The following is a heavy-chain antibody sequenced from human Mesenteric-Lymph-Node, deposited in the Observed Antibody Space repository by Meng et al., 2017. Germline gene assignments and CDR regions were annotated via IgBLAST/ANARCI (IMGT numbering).Heavy chain of an antibody. V-gene: IGHV3-11*04. CDR1: GFTFSDYY. J-gene: IGHJ3*02. CDR2: IGISDSPI. Sequence: GESLKISCAASGFTFSDYYMSWIRQAPGKGLEWVSYIGISDSPIYYADSVKGRFTISRDNAKNSLYLQMNSLRAEDTAVYYCARVWITMIVSAFDIWGQGKMV. CDR3: ARVWITMIVSAFDI. D-gene: IGHD3-22*01.